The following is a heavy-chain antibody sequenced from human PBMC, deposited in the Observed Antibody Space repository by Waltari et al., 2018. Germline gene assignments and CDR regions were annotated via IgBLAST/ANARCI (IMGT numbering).Heavy chain of an antibody. V-gene: IGHV4-61*02. CDR2: IYPRGST. CDR3: ARGIAVARGGNWFDP. D-gene: IGHD6-19*01. Sequence: QVQLQESGPGLVKPSQTLSLTCTVSGGSISSGSYYWSWIRQPAGKGLEWIGRIYPRGSTNNNPSLKSRGTISVDTSKNQFSLKLSSVTAADTAVYYCARGIAVARGGNWFDPWGQGTLVTVSS. CDR1: GGSISSGSYY. J-gene: IGHJ5*02.